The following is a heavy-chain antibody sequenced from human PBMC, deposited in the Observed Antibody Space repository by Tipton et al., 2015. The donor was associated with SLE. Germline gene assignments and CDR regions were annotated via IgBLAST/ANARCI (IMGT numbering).Heavy chain of an antibody. CDR3: ARSLSRKWTLDR. Sequence: SLRLSCAASGFTFSSYAMSWVRQAPGKGLEWVSVIYSGGSTYYADSVKGRFTISRDNSKNTLYLQMNSLRAEDTAVYYCARSLSRKWTLDRWGQGTLVTVSS. CDR1: GFTFSSYA. D-gene: IGHD1-26*01. J-gene: IGHJ5*02. CDR2: IYSGGST. V-gene: IGHV3-23*03.